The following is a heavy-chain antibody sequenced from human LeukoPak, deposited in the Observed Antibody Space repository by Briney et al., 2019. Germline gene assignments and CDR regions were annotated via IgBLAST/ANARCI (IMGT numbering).Heavy chain of an antibody. CDR3: AREYHSGWYYFDY. D-gene: IGHD6-19*01. J-gene: IGHJ4*02. CDR2: IWYDGSNK. CDR1: GFTFSSYG. Sequence: PGGSLRLSCAASGFTFSSYGMHWVRQAPGKGVEWVAVIWYDGSNKYYADSVKGRFTISRDNSKNTLYLQMNSLRAEDTAVYYCAREYHSGWYYFDYWGQGTLVTVSS. V-gene: IGHV3-33*01.